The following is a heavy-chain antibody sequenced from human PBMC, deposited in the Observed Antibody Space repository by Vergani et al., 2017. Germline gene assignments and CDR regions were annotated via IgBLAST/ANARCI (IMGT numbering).Heavy chain of an antibody. Sequence: QAQLVQSGAEVKKPGSSVKVSCKASGGTFSSYAISWVRQAPGQGLGWMGGIIPIFGTATDAQKFQGRVTITADESTSTAYMGLGSLSAEDTAVYYCAGGGYSSSWTFDYWGQGTLVTVSS. D-gene: IGHD6-13*01. CDR3: AGGGYSSSWTFDY. J-gene: IGHJ4*02. CDR1: GGTFSSYA. V-gene: IGHV1-69*01. CDR2: IIPIFGTA.